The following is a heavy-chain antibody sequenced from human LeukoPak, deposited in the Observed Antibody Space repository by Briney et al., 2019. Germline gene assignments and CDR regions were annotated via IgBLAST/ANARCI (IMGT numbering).Heavy chain of an antibody. CDR2: INWNGGST. CDR3: AVVPKKNIVVVPAAIDYYYYYMDV. CDR1: GFTFDDYG. D-gene: IGHD2-2*01. Sequence: GGSLRLSCAASGFTFDDYGMSWVRQAPGKGLEWVSGINWNGGSTGYADSVKGRFTISRDNAKNSLYLQMNSLRAEDTAVYYCAVVPKKNIVVVPAAIDYYYYYMDVWGKGTTVTVSS. V-gene: IGHV3-20*04. J-gene: IGHJ6*03.